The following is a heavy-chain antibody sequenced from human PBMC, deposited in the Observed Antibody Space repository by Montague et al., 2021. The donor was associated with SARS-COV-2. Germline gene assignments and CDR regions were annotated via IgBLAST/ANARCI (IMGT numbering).Heavy chain of an antibody. V-gene: IGHV3-23*01. Sequence: SLRLSCAASGFTFSTYGMTWVRQAPGKGLEWVSSLSGSGDHTYYADSVKGRFIISRDNSKDTLYLQMHSLRAEDTAVYYCAKGGTSSATYYRDYYYYRDVCGRGTGVAVSS. CDR3: AKGGTSSATYYRDYYYYRDV. CDR2: LSGSGDHT. CDR1: GFTFSTYG. J-gene: IGHJ6*03. D-gene: IGHD1-26*01.